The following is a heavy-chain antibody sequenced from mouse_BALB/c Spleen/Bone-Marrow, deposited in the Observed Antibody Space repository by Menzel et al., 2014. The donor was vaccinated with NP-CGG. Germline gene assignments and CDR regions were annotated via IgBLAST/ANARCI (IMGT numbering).Heavy chain of an antibody. CDR1: GFTFSSFG. D-gene: IGHD2-4*01. V-gene: IGHV5-17*02. CDR2: ISSGSSTI. CDR3: ARSPYDYAAMDY. Sequence: EVQVVESGGGLVQPGGSRKLSCAASGFTFSSFGMHWVRQAPEKGLEWVAYISSGSSTIYYADTVKGRFTISGDNPKNTLFLQMTSLRSEDTAMYYCARSPYDYAAMDYRGQGTSVTVSS. J-gene: IGHJ4*01.